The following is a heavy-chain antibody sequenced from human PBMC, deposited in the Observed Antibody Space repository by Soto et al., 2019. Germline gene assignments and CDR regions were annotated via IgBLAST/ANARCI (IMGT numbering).Heavy chain of an antibody. Sequence: PSETLSLTCSVSGGSISDYYWSWIRQPPGKGLEWIGYIYYSGSIKYNPSLKSRVTISVDTSKNQFSLKLSSVTAADTAVYYCARQDSGYDGYFDYWGQGTLVTVSS. V-gene: IGHV4-59*08. CDR3: ARQDSGYDGYFDY. CDR1: GGSISDYY. CDR2: IYYSGSI. D-gene: IGHD5-12*01. J-gene: IGHJ4*02.